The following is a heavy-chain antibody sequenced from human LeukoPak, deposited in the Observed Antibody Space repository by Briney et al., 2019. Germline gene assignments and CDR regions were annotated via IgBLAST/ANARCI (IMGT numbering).Heavy chain of an antibody. D-gene: IGHD1-26*01. CDR2: ISPTGSTT. CDR1: GFSFSGHW. Sequence: GGSLRLSCTASGFSFSGHWMHWARQLPGKGLVWVSRISPTGSTTSYADSVKGRFTVSRDNSKNTLYLQMNSLRAEDTAVYYCARDLRIVGATYYYYGMDVWGQGTTVTVSS. CDR3: ARDLRIVGATYYYYGMDV. J-gene: IGHJ6*02. V-gene: IGHV3-74*01.